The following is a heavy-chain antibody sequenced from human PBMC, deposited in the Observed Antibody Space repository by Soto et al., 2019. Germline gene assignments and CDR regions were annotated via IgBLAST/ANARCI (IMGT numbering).Heavy chain of an antibody. D-gene: IGHD6-13*01. Sequence: QLPLQESGPGLVKPSETLSLTCTVSGGSISSSSYWGWLRQPPGKGLEWIGSIYSIGSTNYNPSLMSRDTICVDTSENQFSLKLSSVTSADTAVYDCRISSRYRSEVWGKGTMVTVSP. CDR2: IYSIGST. CDR1: GGSISSSSY. V-gene: IGHV4-39*01. CDR3: RISSRYRSEV. J-gene: IGHJ6*04.